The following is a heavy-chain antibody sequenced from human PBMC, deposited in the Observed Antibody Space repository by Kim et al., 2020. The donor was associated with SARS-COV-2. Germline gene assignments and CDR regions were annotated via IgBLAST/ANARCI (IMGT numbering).Heavy chain of an antibody. J-gene: IGHJ6*02. CDR2: ISAYNGNT. Sequence: ASVKVSCKASGYTFTSYGISWVRQAPGQGLEWMGWISAYNGNTNYAQKLQGRVTMTTDTSTSTAYMELRSLRSDDTAVYYCARDRPSIAVAGARNYYYYGMDVWGQGATVTVSS. CDR3: ARDRPSIAVAGARNYYYYGMDV. V-gene: IGHV1-18*01. D-gene: IGHD6-19*01. CDR1: GYTFTSYG.